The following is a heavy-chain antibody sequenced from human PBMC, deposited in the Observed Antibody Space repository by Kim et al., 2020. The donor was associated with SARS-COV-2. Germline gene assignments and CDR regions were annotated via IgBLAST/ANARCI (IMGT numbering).Heavy chain of an antibody. J-gene: IGHJ3*02. V-gene: IGHV3-9*01. Sequence: GGSLRLSCAASGFTFGDYAMHWVRQAPGKGLEWVSGISWNSGSIGYADSVKGRFTISRDNAKNSLYLQMNSLRAEDTALYYCAKDIEKGDTGYCSSTSCYTTPYGAFDIWGQGTMVTVSS. CDR1: GFTFGDYA. CDR3: AKDIEKGDTGYCSSTSCYTTPYGAFDI. CDR2: ISWNSGSI. D-gene: IGHD2-2*02.